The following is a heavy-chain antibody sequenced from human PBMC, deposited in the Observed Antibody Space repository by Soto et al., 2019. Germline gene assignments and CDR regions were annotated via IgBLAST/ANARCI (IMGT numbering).Heavy chain of an antibody. J-gene: IGHJ4*02. CDR3: AREGGLGEWLRRPPKN. V-gene: IGHV4-34*01. Sequence: SQTLSLTCAVYGGSFSGYYWSWIRQPPGKGLEWIGEINHSGSTNYNPSLKSRVTISVDTSKNQFSLKLSSVTAADTAVYYCAREGGLGEWLRRPPKNWGQGTLVTVSS. D-gene: IGHD5-12*01. CDR1: GGSFSGYY. CDR2: INHSGST.